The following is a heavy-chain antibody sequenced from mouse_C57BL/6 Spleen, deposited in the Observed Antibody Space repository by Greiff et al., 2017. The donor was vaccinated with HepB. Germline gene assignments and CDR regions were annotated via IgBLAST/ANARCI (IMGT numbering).Heavy chain of an antibody. D-gene: IGHD1-1*01. V-gene: IGHV1-72*01. Sequence: QVHVKQPGAELVKPGASVKLSCKASGYTFTSYWMHWVKQRPGRGLEWIGRIDPNSGGTKYNEKFKSKATLTVDKPSSTAYMQLSSLTSEDSAVYYCARWGILYGSSSYYYAMDYWGQGTSVTVSS. CDR1: GYTFTSYW. CDR3: ARWGILYGSSSYYYAMDY. CDR2: IDPNSGGT. J-gene: IGHJ4*01.